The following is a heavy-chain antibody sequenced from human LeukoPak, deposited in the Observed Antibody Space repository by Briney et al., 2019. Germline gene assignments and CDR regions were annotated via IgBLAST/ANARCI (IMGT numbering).Heavy chain of an antibody. CDR3: ARSCSSTSCYSRFDP. V-gene: IGHV3-74*01. CDR1: GFTFSSYW. J-gene: IGHJ5*02. Sequence: GRSLRLSCAASGFTFSSYWMHWVRQAPGKGLVWVSRINSDGSSTSYADSVKGRFTISRDNAKNTLYLQMNSLRAEDTAVCYCARSCSSTSCYSRFDPWGQGTLVTVSS. CDR2: INSDGSST. D-gene: IGHD2-2*02.